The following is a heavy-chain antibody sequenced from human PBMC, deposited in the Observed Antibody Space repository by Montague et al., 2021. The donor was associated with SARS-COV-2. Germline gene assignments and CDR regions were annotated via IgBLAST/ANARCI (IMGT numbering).Heavy chain of an antibody. CDR2: IRHYGSP. D-gene: IGHD3-16*02. CDR3: ARGQVTVFAILIAFPAAGAIDV. Sequence: SETLSLTCVVYGGSFGGYYWTWIRQTPGKGLEWIGEIRHYGSPNYNPSVNPSLKSRVTMSIDTSKNQFSLRLTSVSAADTATYYCARGQVTVFAILIAFPAAGAIDVWGQGTTVTVS. J-gene: IGHJ3*01. V-gene: IGHV4-34*01. CDR1: GGSFGGYY.